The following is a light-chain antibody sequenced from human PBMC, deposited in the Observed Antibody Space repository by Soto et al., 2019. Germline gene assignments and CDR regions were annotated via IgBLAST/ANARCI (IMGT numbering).Light chain of an antibody. Sequence: QSVLTQSPSASASLGASVKLTCTLSSGHSSYAIAWHQQQPEKGPRYLMNLNSDGSHSKGDGIPDRFSGSSSGAERYLTISGLQSEDEADYYCKTWGTGIVVFGGGTKLTVL. CDR1: SGHSSYA. CDR3: KTWGTGIVV. J-gene: IGLJ2*01. V-gene: IGLV4-69*01. CDR2: LNSDGSH.